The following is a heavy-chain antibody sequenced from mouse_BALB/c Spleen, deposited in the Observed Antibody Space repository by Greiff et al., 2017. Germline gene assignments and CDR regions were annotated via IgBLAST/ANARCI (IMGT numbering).Heavy chain of an antibody. CDR3: ARAPIYYDYDGYYYAMDY. V-gene: IGHV5-17*02. D-gene: IGHD2-4*01. J-gene: IGHJ4*01. Sequence: EVKVVESGGGLVQPGGSRKLSCAASGFTFSSFGMHWVRQAPEKGLEWVAYISSGSSTIYYADTVKGRFTISRDNPKNTLFLQMTSLRSEDTAMYYCARAPIYYDYDGYYYAMDYWGQGTSVTVSS. CDR2: ISSGSSTI. CDR1: GFTFSSFG.